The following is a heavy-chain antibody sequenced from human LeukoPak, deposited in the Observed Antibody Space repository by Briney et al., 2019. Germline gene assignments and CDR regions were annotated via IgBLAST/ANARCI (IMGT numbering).Heavy chain of an antibody. Sequence: GGSVKVSCKASGGTFSSYAISWVRQAPGQGLEWMAGIIRIFGTANYAQKVQGRVTITTDESTSTDYMELSSLRSEDTDVYYCARVVPAATDHHDISIDPWGQGTLVTVSS. CDR2: IIRIFGTA. J-gene: IGHJ5*02. D-gene: IGHD2-2*01. CDR1: GGTFSSYA. CDR3: ARVVPAATDHHDISIDP. V-gene: IGHV1-69*05.